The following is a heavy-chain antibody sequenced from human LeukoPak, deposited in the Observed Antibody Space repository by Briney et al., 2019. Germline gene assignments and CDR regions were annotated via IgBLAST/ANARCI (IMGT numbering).Heavy chain of an antibody. Sequence: PSETLSLTCTVSGGSISSYYWSWIRQPAGKGLEWIGRIYTSGSTNYNPSLKSRVTISVDTSKNQFSLKLSSVTAADTAVYYCARVRPSAYGDYGDAFDIWGQGTMVTVSS. CDR2: IYTSGST. V-gene: IGHV4-4*07. CDR1: GGSISSYY. J-gene: IGHJ3*02. CDR3: ARVRPSAYGDYGDAFDI. D-gene: IGHD4-17*01.